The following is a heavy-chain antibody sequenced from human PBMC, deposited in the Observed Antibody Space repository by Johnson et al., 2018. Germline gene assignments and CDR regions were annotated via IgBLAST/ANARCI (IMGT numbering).Heavy chain of an antibody. D-gene: IGHD3-22*01. V-gene: IGHV3-11*01. Sequence: QVQLVQSGGGLVKPGGSLRLSCVASGFTFGDYYINWIRQAPGKGLEWFSYISNSGSFTYHADSVKGRFTIYRDNAKNSVYLQMNSRRAEDTAVYYCARGDKYDSNGYYYDAFDIWGQGTMVTVAS. CDR2: ISNSGSFT. CDR3: ARGDKYDSNGYYYDAFDI. J-gene: IGHJ3*02. CDR1: GFTFGDYY.